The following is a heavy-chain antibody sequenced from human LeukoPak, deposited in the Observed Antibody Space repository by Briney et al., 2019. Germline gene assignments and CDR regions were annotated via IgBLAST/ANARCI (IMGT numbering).Heavy chain of an antibody. CDR1: GFTFSSYA. V-gene: IGHV3-23*01. J-gene: IGHJ4*02. CDR2: ISGSGGST. CDR3: TTFYHEYSPY. Sequence: GGSLRLSCAASGFTFSSYAMSWVRQAPGNGLEWVSAISGSGGSTYYADSVKGRFTISRDNSKNTLYLQMNSLRAEDTAVYYCTTFYHEYSPYWARGTLVTVSS. D-gene: IGHD2/OR15-2a*01.